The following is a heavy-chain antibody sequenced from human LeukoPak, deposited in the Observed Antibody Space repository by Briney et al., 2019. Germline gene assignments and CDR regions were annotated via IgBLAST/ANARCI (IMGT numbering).Heavy chain of an antibody. CDR3: ASYITMVPF. J-gene: IGHJ4*02. CDR2: ISGNSVTT. D-gene: IGHD3-10*01. Sequence: GGSLRLSCAASGSTFSSYPMTWVRQAPGQGLEWVSAISGNSVTTYYADSVKGRFTSSRDNSKNTLYLQMNSLRAEDTAVYYCASYITMVPFWGQGTLVTVSS. CDR1: GSTFSSYP. V-gene: IGHV3-23*01.